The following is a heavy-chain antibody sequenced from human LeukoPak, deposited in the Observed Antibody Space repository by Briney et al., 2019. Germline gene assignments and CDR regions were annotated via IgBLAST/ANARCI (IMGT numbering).Heavy chain of an antibody. CDR2: ITPIFGTA. V-gene: IGHV1-69*05. CDR1: GGTFSSYA. Sequence: SVKVSCKASGGTFSSYAISWVRQAPGQGLEWMGGITPIFGTANYAQKFQGRVTITTDESTSTAYMELSSLRSEDTAVYYCARGWNIVVVPAGAYESYFDYWGQGTLVTVSS. J-gene: IGHJ4*02. D-gene: IGHD2-2*01. CDR3: ARGWNIVVVPAGAYESYFDY.